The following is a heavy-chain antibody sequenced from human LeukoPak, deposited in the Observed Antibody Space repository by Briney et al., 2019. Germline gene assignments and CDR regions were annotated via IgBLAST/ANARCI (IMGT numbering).Heavy chain of an antibody. Sequence: GASVKVSCKASGYTFTGYYMHWVRQAPGQGLEWMGWINPNSGGTNYAQKFQGWVTMTRDTSISTAYMELSRLRSDDTAVYYCARDPGIAAAGTPANYYYYGMDVWGQGTTVTVSS. J-gene: IGHJ6*02. CDR2: INPNSGGT. D-gene: IGHD6-13*01. CDR1: GYTFTGYY. V-gene: IGHV1-2*04. CDR3: ARDPGIAAAGTPANYYYYGMDV.